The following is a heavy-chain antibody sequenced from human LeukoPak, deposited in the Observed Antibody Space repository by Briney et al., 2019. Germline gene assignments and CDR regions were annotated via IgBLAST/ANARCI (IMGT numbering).Heavy chain of an antibody. CDR3: ARVGRYFDWFPAMNPYDY. CDR2: IYYSGST. CDR1: GGSISSSSYY. J-gene: IGHJ4*02. D-gene: IGHD3-9*01. V-gene: IGHV4-39*07. Sequence: PSETLSLTCTVSGGSISSSSYYWGWIRQPPGTGLEWIGSIYYSGSTYYNPSLKSRVTISVDTSKNQFSLKLSSVTAADTAVYYCARVGRYFDWFPAMNPYDYWGQGTLVTVSS.